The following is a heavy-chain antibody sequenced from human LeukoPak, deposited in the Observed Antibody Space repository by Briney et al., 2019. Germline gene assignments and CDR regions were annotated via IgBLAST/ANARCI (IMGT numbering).Heavy chain of an antibody. Sequence: ASVKVSCKTSGYTFTGYYMHWVRQAPGQGLEWMRWINPNSGGTNYAQKFQGRVTMTRDTSISTAYMELTRLRSDDTAVYFCANLELRAFWGQGTLVTVSS. J-gene: IGHJ4*02. CDR1: GYTFTGYY. V-gene: IGHV1-2*02. CDR2: INPNSGGT. CDR3: ANLELRAF. D-gene: IGHD1-7*01.